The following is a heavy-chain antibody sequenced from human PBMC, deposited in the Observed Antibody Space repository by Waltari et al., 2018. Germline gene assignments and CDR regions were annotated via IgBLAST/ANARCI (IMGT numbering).Heavy chain of an antibody. J-gene: IGHJ3*02. V-gene: IGHV4-61*09. CDR3: ARMITFGGVIVIGGVGAFDI. D-gene: IGHD3-16*02. CDR1: GGSISSGSYY. CDR2: IYTSGST. Sequence: QVQLQESGPGLVKPSQTLSLTCTVSGGSISSGSYYWSWIRQPAGKGREWIGYIYTSGSTNSNPPLKSRVTISVATSKNQFSLKLSSVTAADTAVYYCARMITFGGVIVIGGVGAFDIWGQGTMVTVSS.